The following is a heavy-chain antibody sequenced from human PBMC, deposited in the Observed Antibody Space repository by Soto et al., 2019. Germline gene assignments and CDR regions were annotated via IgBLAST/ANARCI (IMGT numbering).Heavy chain of an antibody. CDR2: ISAYNGNT. J-gene: IGHJ3*02. Sequence: ASMKVSCKASGYTFTSYGISWVRQAPGQVLEWMGWISAYNGNTNYAQKLQGRVTMTTDTSTSTAYMELRSLRSDDTAVYYCARTPTDYYDSSGYYTIGAFDIWGQGTMVPVSS. CDR1: GYTFTSYG. CDR3: ARTPTDYYDSSGYYTIGAFDI. V-gene: IGHV1-18*01. D-gene: IGHD3-22*01.